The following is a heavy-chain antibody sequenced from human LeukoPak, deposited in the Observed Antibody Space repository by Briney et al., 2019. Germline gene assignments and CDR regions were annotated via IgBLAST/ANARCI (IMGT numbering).Heavy chain of an antibody. CDR3: ARHEHYYGSGSYYTAWFDP. J-gene: IGHJ5*02. V-gene: IGHV4-34*01. Sequence: KSSETLSLTCAVYGGSFSGYYWSWIRQPPGKGLEWIGEINHSGSTNYNPSLKSRVTISVDTSKNQFSLKLSSVTAADTAVYYCARHEHYYGSGSYYTAWFDPWGQGTLVTVSS. D-gene: IGHD3-10*01. CDR2: INHSGST. CDR1: GGSFSGYY.